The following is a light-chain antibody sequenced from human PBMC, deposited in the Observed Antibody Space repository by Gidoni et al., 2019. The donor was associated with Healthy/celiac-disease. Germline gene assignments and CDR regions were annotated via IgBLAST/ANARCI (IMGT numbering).Light chain of an antibody. V-gene: IGKV1-8*01. J-gene: IGKJ5*01. CDR1: QGISSY. CDR3: QQYDSYPPNT. Sequence: AIRMTQSPSSFSASTGDRVTITCRASQGISSYLAWYQQKPGKAPKLLIYAASTLQSGVPSRFSGSGSWTDFTLTISCLQSEDFATYYCQQYDSYPPNTFGQGTRLEIK. CDR2: AAS.